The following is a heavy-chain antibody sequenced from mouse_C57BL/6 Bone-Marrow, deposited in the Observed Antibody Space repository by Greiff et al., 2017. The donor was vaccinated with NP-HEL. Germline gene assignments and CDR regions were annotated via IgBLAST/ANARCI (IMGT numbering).Heavy chain of an antibody. V-gene: IGHV1-82*01. J-gene: IGHJ3*01. CDR2: IYPGDGDT. Sequence: VKLQESGPELVKPGASVKISCKASGYAFSSSWMNWVKQRPGKGLEWIGRIYPGDGDTNYNGKFKGKATLTADKSSSTAYMQLSSLTSEDSAVYFCARSGPWFAYWGQGTLVTVSA. CDR3: ARSGPWFAY. CDR1: GYAFSSSW.